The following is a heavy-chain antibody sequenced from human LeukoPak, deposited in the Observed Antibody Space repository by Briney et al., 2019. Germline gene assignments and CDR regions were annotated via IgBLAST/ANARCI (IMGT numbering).Heavy chain of an antibody. CDR2: IDPSDSYT. J-gene: IGHJ4*02. Sequence: GGSLRISCKGSGNTFTTYWISWVREMPGKGLEWMATIDPSDSYTNYSPSFQGHVTISADKSISTAYLQWSSLKASDTAMYYCARHGLRVVTPYWGQGTLVTVSS. CDR3: ARHGLRVVTPY. D-gene: IGHD4-23*01. CDR1: GNTFTTYW. V-gene: IGHV5-10-1*01.